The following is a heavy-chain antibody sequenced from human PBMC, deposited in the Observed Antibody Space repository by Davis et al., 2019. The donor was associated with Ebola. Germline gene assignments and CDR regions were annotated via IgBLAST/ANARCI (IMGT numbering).Heavy chain of an antibody. CDR1: GFTFNEYG. CDR3: AKDRGYSSGSGTYPVF. V-gene: IGHV3-30*18. CDR2: ISYDGTYK. J-gene: IGHJ4*02. D-gene: IGHD3-10*01. Sequence: GESLKIPCAAPGFTFNEYGMHWVRQAPGKELEWVAVISYDGTYKFYADFVRGRFSISRDNSKNTLYLQINSLGSEDTAVYYCAKDRGYSSGSGTYPVFWGQGTLVTVSS.